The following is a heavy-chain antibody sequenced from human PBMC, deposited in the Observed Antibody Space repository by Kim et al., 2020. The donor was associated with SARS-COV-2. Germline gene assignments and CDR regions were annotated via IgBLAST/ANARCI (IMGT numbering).Heavy chain of an antibody. CDR2: FDPEDGET. CDR1: GYTLTELS. Sequence: ASVKVSCKVSGYTLTELSMHWVRPAPGKGLEWMGGFDPEDGETIYAQKFQGRVTMTDDTSTDTAYMALSSLRSEDTDVYYCATWGRAARNLYCYYGMDVWGQGTTVTVSS. J-gene: IGHJ6*02. CDR3: ATWGRAARNLYCYYGMDV. D-gene: IGHD6-6*01. V-gene: IGHV1-24*01.